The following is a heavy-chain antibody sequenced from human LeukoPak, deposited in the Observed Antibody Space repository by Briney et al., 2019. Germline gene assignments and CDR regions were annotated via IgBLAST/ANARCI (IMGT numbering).Heavy chain of an antibody. Sequence: PGGSLRLSCAASGFTFSSYEMNWVRQAPGKGLEWLSYISSRGNIIYYADSVKGRFTISRDNAKNSLYLQMNSLRAEDTAVYYCAGQRLVPRSYYGMDVWGQGTTVTVSS. CDR3: AGQRLVPRSYYGMDV. J-gene: IGHJ6*02. CDR1: GFTFSSYE. CDR2: ISSRGNII. V-gene: IGHV3-48*03. D-gene: IGHD6-13*01.